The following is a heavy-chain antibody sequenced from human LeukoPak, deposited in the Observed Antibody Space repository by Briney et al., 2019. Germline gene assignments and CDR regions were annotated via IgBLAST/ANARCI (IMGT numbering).Heavy chain of an antibody. V-gene: IGHV1-18*04. CDR1: GYTFTSYG. Sequence: ASVKVSCKASGYTFTSYGISWVRQAPGQGLEWMGWISAYNGNTNYAQKLQGRVTMTTDTSTSTAYMELRSLRSDDTAVYYCARDNHELLWLGESYPLDYWGQGTLVTVSS. CDR3: ARDNHELLWLGESYPLDY. CDR2: ISAYNGNT. J-gene: IGHJ4*02. D-gene: IGHD3-10*01.